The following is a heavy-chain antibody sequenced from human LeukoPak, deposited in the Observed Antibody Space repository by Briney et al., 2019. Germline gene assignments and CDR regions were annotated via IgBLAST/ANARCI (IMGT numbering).Heavy chain of an antibody. J-gene: IGHJ4*02. CDR3: AKNQDAGYSSSCLDY. V-gene: IGHV3-30*18. CDR1: GFTFSNYG. Sequence: AGGSLRLSCAASGFTFSNYGMHWVRQAPGKGLEWVAVISYDGSNKYYADSVKVRFTISRDNSKNTLYLQMNSLRPEDTAVYYCAKNQDAGYSSSCLDYWGQGTLVTVSS. D-gene: IGHD6-13*01. CDR2: ISYDGSNK.